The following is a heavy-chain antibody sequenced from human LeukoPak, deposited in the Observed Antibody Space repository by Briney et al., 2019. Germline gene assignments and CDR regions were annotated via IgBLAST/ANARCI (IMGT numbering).Heavy chain of an antibody. D-gene: IGHD1-26*01. CDR1: GYTFTSNG. V-gene: IGHV1-2*02. CDR2: INPSSGGT. CDR3: ARAGPFYSGNYLGF. Sequence: GASVKVSCKASGYTFTSNGISWVRQAPGQGLEWMGWINPSSGGTNYAQKFQGRVTMTRDTSISTAYMELSRLTSDDTAVYYCARAGPFYSGNYLGFWGQGTLLTVSS. J-gene: IGHJ4*02.